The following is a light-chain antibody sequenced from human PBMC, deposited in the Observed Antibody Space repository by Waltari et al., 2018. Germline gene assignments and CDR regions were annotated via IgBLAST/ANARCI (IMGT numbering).Light chain of an antibody. J-gene: IGKJ1*01. CDR2: DAS. Sequence: DIKMTQSPSSLSASVGDRVTITCQASRDINNYLNWYQQKPGKAPKLLIYDASTLETGGPSRFSGSGSGTDFVFTISRLQPEDIATYYCQHYDGVPPWTFGQGTRVDFK. CDR3: QHYDGVPPWT. CDR1: RDINNY. V-gene: IGKV1-33*01.